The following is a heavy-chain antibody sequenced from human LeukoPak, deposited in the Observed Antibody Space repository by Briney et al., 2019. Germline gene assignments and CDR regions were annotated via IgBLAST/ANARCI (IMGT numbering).Heavy chain of an antibody. CDR1: GFTFSSYE. CDR3: AREGQYGSGIDY. V-gene: IGHV3-48*03. J-gene: IGHJ4*02. Sequence: GGSLRLSCAASGFTFSSYEMNWVRQAPGKGLEWVSYISSSGSTIYYANSVKGRFTISRDNAKNSLYLQMNSLRAEDTAVYYCAREGQYGSGIDYWGQGTLVTVSS. D-gene: IGHD3-10*01. CDR2: ISSSGSTI.